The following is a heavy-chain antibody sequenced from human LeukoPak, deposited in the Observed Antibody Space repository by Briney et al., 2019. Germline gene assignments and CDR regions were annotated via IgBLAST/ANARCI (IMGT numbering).Heavy chain of an antibody. Sequence: SGGSLRLSCAASGFTFSSYSMNWVRQAPGKGLEWVSAISGSGGSTYYADSVKGRFTISRDNSKNTLYLQMNSLRAEDTAVYYCAKGFVVVAATLDYWGQGTLVTVSS. CDR3: AKGFVVVAATLDY. CDR2: ISGSGGST. J-gene: IGHJ4*02. D-gene: IGHD2-15*01. V-gene: IGHV3-23*01. CDR1: GFTFSSYS.